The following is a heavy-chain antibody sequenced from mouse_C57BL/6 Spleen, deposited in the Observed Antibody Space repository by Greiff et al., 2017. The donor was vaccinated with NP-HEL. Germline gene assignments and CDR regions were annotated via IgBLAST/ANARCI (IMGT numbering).Heavy chain of an antibody. CDR2: IDPSDSYT. V-gene: IGHV1-69*01. CDR3: ARSGSSYGYAMDY. J-gene: IGHJ4*01. Sequence: QVQLQQPGAELVMPGASVKLSCKASGYTFTSYWMHWVKQRPGLGLEWIGEIDPSDSYTNYNQKFKGKSTLTVDKSSSTAYMQLSSLTSEDSAVYYCARSGSSYGYAMDYWGQGTSVTVSS. D-gene: IGHD1-1*01. CDR1: GYTFTSYW.